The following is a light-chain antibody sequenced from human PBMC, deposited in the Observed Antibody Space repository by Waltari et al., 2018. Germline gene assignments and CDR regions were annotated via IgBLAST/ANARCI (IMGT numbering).Light chain of an antibody. Sequence: DIVMTQSPDSLAVSLGERATVNCKSSQNILSNSNNKNYLSWYQQKPGQPPKLLIYWASIRQSGVPDRFSCSGSGTDFTLTISSLQAEDVAVYFCQQYYSTPQTFGQGTKVEIK. CDR2: WAS. CDR1: QNILSNSNNKNY. CDR3: QQYYSTPQT. J-gene: IGKJ1*01. V-gene: IGKV4-1*01.